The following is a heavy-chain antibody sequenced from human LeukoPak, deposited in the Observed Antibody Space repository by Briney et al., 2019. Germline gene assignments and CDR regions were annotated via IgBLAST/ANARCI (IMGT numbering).Heavy chain of an antibody. CDR2: INPNSGGT. Sequence: GASVKVSCKASGYTFTGYYMHWVRQAPGQGLEWMGWINPNSGGTNYAQKFQGRVTITRDTSISTAYMELSRLRSGDTAVYYCARDRDSSGYYSYFDYWGQGTLVTVSS. V-gene: IGHV1-2*02. CDR3: ARDRDSSGYYSYFDY. J-gene: IGHJ4*02. CDR1: GYTFTGYY. D-gene: IGHD3-22*01.